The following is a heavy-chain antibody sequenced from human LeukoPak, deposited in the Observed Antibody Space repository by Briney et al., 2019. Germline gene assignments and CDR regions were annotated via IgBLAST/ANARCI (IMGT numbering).Heavy chain of an antibody. CDR2: IYYSGST. V-gene: IGHV4-39*07. J-gene: IGHJ6*03. CDR3: ARGEYSSSSFYYYYCMDV. D-gene: IGHD6-6*01. CDR1: GGSIGSSSYY. Sequence: SETLSLTCTVSGGSIGSSSYYWGWIRQPPGKGLEWIGSIYYSGSTYYNPSLKSRVTISVDTSKNQFSLKLSSVTAADTAVYYCARGEYSSSSFYYYYCMDVWGKGTTVTVSS.